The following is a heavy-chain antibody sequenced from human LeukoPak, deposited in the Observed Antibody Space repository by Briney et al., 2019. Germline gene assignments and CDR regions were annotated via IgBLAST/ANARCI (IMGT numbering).Heavy chain of an antibody. J-gene: IGHJ4*02. CDR1: GFTFSNSA. CDR3: AKGPPFCSSTTCSLFEY. D-gene: IGHD2-2*01. CDR2: LSGSGITT. V-gene: IGHV3-23*01. Sequence: GGSLRLSCAASGFTFSNSAMSWVRQAPGKGLEWVSTLSGSGITTYYADSVKGRFTISRDNSKNTLYLQLNSLRAGDTATYYCAKGPPFCSSTTCSLFEYWGQGTLVTVSS.